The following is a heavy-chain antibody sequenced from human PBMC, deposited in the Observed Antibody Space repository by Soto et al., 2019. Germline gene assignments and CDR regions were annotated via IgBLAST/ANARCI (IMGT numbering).Heavy chain of an antibody. J-gene: IGHJ6*02. D-gene: IGHD6-13*01. Sequence: QVQLVQSGAEVKKPGSSVKVSCKASGGTFSSYAISWMRQAPGQGLEWMGGIIPIFGTANYAQKFQGRVTITADKSTSTAYMELRSLRSEDTAVYYCTSHASGYSSSPYYYDGMDVWGQGTTVTVSS. V-gene: IGHV1-69*06. CDR2: IIPIFGTA. CDR1: GGTFSSYA. CDR3: TSHASGYSSSPYYYDGMDV.